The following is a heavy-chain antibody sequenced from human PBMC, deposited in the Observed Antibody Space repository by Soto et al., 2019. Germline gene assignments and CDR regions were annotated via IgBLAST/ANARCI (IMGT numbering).Heavy chain of an antibody. V-gene: IGHV1-69*13. CDR3: ARASTYYCDSSGSLNWFDP. CDR1: GGTFSSYA. Sequence: ASVKVSCKASGGTFSSYAISWVRQAPGQGLEWMGGIIPIFGTANYAQKFQGRVTITADESTSTAYMELSSLRSEDTAVYYCARASTYYCDSSGSLNWFDPWGQGTLVTVSS. CDR2: IIPIFGTA. D-gene: IGHD3-22*01. J-gene: IGHJ5*02.